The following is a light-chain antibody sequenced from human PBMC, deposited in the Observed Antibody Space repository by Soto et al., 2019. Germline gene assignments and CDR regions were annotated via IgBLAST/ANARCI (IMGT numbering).Light chain of an antibody. Sequence: QSALTQPASVSGSPGQSITISCTGTSSDVGGYNYVSWYQQHPGKAPKLMIYEVSYRPSGVSNRFSGSKSGNTASLTISGFQAEDEADYYCSSYTSSSTPWVFGGGTKVTVL. J-gene: IGLJ3*02. V-gene: IGLV2-14*01. CDR1: SSDVGGYNY. CDR2: EVS. CDR3: SSYTSSSTPWV.